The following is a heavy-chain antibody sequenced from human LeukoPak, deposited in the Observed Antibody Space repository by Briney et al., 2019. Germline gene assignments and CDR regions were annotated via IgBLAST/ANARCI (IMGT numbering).Heavy chain of an antibody. J-gene: IGHJ4*02. CDR1: GYTFTGYY. V-gene: IGHV1-2*02. CDR2: INPNSGGT. D-gene: IGHD5-12*01. CDR3: ARTSHYVDIAATIPYGIYYFDY. Sequence: ASVKVSCKASGYTFTGYYIHWVRQAPGQGLEWMGWINPNSGGTNYAQKFQGRVAMTRDTSISTAYMDLSRLRSDDTAVYYCARTSHYVDIAATIPYGIYYFDYWGQGTLVTVSS.